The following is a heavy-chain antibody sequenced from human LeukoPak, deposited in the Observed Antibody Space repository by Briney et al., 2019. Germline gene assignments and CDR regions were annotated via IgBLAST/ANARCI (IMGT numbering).Heavy chain of an antibody. CDR3: ARDVRVGATVGYYFDY. J-gene: IGHJ4*02. D-gene: IGHD1-26*01. CDR1: GFTFSSYS. CDR2: ISYDG. Sequence: GGSLRLSCAASGFTFSSYSMNWVRQAPGKGLEWVAVISYDGNVDSVEGRFTISRDNSKKALFLQMNSLRAEDTAVYYCARDVRVGATVGYYFDYWGQGTLVTVSS. V-gene: IGHV3-30*03.